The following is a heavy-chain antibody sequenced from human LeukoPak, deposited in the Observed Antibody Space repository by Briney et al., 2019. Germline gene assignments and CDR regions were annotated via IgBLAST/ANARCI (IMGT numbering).Heavy chain of an antibody. CDR2: IYSGGST. D-gene: IGHD3-10*01. CDR1: GFSVSSNY. J-gene: IGHJ4*02. CDR3: ARERVRGVTSPYFDY. V-gene: IGHV3-66*01. Sequence: GGSLRLSCAASGFSVSSNYMSWVRQAPGKGLEWVSVIYSGGSTYYADSVKGRFTISRDNSKNTLYLQMNSLRAEDTAVYYCARERVRGVTSPYFDYWGQGTLVTVSS.